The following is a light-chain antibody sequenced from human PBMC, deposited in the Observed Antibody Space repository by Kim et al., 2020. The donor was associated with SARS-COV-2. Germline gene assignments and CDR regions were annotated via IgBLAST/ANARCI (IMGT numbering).Light chain of an antibody. V-gene: IGKV1-12*01. CDR3: QQANSFPRT. J-gene: IGKJ1*01. Sequence: VSVGDRVSITCRASEEINNWLAWYQQRPGKAPRLLMFAATSLQCGVPSRFSGSASGTNFTLTITSLQSEDFATYYCQQANSFPRTFGQGTKVDIK. CDR1: EEINNW. CDR2: AAT.